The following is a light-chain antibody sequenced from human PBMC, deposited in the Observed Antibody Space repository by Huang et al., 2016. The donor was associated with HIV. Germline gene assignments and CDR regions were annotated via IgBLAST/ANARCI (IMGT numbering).Light chain of an antibody. CDR2: GAF. CDR3: QQYSGSPPYT. J-gene: IGKJ2*01. V-gene: IGKV3-20*01. Sequence: EIVLTQSPGTLSFSPGERATLSCRASQSVSDNHLAWYQQKPGQAPRLLIYGAFFRATGIPDRFSGSGSGTDFTLIISRLEPEDFAVYFCQQYSGSPPYTFGQGTKLDI. CDR1: QSVSDNH.